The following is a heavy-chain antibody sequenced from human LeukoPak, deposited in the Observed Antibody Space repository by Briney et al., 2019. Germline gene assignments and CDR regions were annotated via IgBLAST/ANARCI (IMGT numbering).Heavy chain of an antibody. Sequence: ASVKVSCKASGYTFTSYYMHWVRQAPGQGLEWMGIINPGGSSTSYAQKFQGRVTMTRDTSTSTVYMELSSLGSEDTAVYYCARGAVAGRRFDYWGQGTLVTVSS. CDR1: GYTFTSYY. D-gene: IGHD6-19*01. J-gene: IGHJ4*02. V-gene: IGHV1-46*03. CDR3: ARGAVAGRRFDY. CDR2: INPGGSST.